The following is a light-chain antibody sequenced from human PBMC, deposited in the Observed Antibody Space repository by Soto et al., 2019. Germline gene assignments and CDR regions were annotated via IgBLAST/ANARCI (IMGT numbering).Light chain of an antibody. CDR2: GAS. Sequence: EVVMTQSPASLCVSPGERATLSCRASQSISDTLAWYQQKPGQAPRLLIYGASKRATGFPARFSGSGSGTDFTLTISSLQSEDFAVYYCQQYNNWPWTFGQGTKVDIK. V-gene: IGKV3-15*01. J-gene: IGKJ1*01. CDR1: QSISDT. CDR3: QQYNNWPWT.